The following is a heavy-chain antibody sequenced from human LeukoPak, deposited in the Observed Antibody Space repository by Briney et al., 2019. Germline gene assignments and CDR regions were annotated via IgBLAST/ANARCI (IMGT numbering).Heavy chain of an antibody. CDR3: ARGWRNIAARRLDA. D-gene: IGHD6-6*01. CDR2: IIPIFGTA. V-gene: IGHV1-69*05. J-gene: IGHJ4*02. Sequence: ASVKVSCKASGGTLSSYAISWVRQAPGQGLEWRGGIIPIFGTANYAQKFQGRVTITTDESTSTAYMELSSLRSDDTAVYYCARGWRNIAARRLDAWGQGTLVTVSS. CDR1: GGTLSSYA.